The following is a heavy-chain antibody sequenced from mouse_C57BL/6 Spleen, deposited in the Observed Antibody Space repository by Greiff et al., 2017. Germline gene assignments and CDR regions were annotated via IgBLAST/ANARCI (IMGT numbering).Heavy chain of an antibody. CDR1: GFTFSDYG. J-gene: IGHJ3*01. D-gene: IGHD2-4*01. CDR2: ISSGSSTI. Sequence: SGGGLVKPGGSLKLSCAASGFTFSDYGMHWVRQAPEKGLEWFAYISSGSSTIYYADTVKGRFTICRDNAKNTLFLQRTSLRSEDTAMYYCARTRSDYCEAFGYWGQGTLVTVSA. V-gene: IGHV5-17*01. CDR3: ARTRSDYCEAFGY.